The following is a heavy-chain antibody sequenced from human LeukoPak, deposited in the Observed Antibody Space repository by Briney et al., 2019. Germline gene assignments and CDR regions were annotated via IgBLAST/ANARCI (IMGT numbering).Heavy chain of an antibody. CDR2: VNPNSGGT. V-gene: IGHV1-2*02. CDR3: ARYSVDWYFDL. Sequence: ASVKVSCKASGYTFTGYYMHWVRQAPGQGLEWMGWVNPNSGGTNYAQSFQGRVTMTWDTSISTVHLELSRLTSDDTAVYYCARYSVDWYFDLWGRGTLLSVSS. J-gene: IGHJ2*01. CDR1: GYTFTGYY. D-gene: IGHD2-21*01.